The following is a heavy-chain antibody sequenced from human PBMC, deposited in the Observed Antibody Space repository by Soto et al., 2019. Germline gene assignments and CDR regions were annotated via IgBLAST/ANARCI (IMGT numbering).Heavy chain of an antibody. CDR2: IKQDGSQN. CDR1: GFTFSNYW. CDR3: ARDHINGWKFDY. V-gene: IGHV3-7*01. Sequence: EVQLVESGEALFQRGGSLRPSFEPPGFTFSNYWMVWVPQAPGKGLEWVANIKQDGSQNYYVDSVKGRFTTSRGNTKNSFYLQMNSLRAEDTAVYYCARDHINGWKFDYWGRGTLVTVSS. J-gene: IGHJ4*02. D-gene: IGHD6-19*01.